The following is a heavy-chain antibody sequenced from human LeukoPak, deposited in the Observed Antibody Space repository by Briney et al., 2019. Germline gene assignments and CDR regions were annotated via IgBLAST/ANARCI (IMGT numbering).Heavy chain of an antibody. CDR1: GFTVSSNY. V-gene: IGHV3-53*01. J-gene: IGHJ6*02. D-gene: IGHD5-18*01. CDR2: SHSGGTI. CDR3: ARVNTARSYYYGMDV. Sequence: GGSLRLSCAASGFTVSSNYMSWVRQAPGKGLEWVSVSHSGGTIYYADSVKGRFTISRDNSKNTLYLQMNSLRAEDTAVYYCARVNTARSYYYGMDVWGQGTMVTVSS.